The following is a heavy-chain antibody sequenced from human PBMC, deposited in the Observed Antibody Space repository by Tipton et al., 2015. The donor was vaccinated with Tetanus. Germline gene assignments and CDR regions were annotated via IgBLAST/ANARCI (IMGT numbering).Heavy chain of an antibody. Sequence: SLRLSCAASGFTFDSYAMNWVRQAPGNGLEWVAAISGSRLTPYYADSVKGRFTISRDNSKNTLSLQLNSLRADDTAIYYCAKEALGVLNLWGKGTTVIVSS. J-gene: IGHJ6*04. CDR2: ISGSRLTP. V-gene: IGHV3-23*01. CDR1: GFTFDSYA. D-gene: IGHD1-14*01. CDR3: AKEALGVLNL.